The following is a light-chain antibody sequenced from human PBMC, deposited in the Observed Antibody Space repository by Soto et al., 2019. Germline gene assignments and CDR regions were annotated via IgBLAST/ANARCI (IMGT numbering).Light chain of an antibody. CDR1: ESLSTF. J-gene: IGKJ2*01. CDR2: GAS. V-gene: IGKV3-15*01. CDR3: QSYNDWPFA. Sequence: EIVLTQSPGTLSVSPGERVTLSCRASESLSTFLAWYQQKPGQAPRLLIYGASTKATGIPARFSGSGSATDVTLTISSLQSEDSAVYYCQSYNDWPFAFGQGTKLEI.